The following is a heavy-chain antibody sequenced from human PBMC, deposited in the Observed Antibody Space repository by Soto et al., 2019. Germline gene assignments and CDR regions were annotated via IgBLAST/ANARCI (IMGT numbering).Heavy chain of an antibody. D-gene: IGHD3-3*01. V-gene: IGHV3-74*01. CDR3: ARFRVPI. CDR1: GFTFSSYW. Sequence: EVQLVESGGGLVQPGGSLRLSCAASGFTFSSYWMHWVRQAPGEGLVWVSRINIDGSSTNYADSVKGRFTITRDNAKNTLYLHMSILRAEDTAIYYCARFRVPIWGQGTMVTVSP. J-gene: IGHJ3*02. CDR2: INIDGSST.